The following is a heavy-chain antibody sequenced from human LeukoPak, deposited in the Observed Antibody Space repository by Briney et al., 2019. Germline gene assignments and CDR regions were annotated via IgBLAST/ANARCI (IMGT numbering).Heavy chain of an antibody. V-gene: IGHV4-30-4*01. Sequence: PSQTLSLTCTVSGGSISSGDYYWSWIRQPPGKGLEWIGYIYYSGSTYYNPSLKSRVTISVDTSKNQFSLKLSSVTAADTAVYYCARAENCSGGSCFFGEYGMDVWGQGTTVTVSS. CDR3: ARAENCSGGSCFFGEYGMDV. J-gene: IGHJ6*02. D-gene: IGHD2-15*01. CDR1: GGSISSGDYY. CDR2: IYYSGST.